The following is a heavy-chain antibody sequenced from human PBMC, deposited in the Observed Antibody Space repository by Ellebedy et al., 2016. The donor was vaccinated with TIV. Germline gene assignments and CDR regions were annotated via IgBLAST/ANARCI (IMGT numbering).Heavy chain of an antibody. V-gene: IGHV4-38-2*02. CDR3: ARTDLRYGMDV. Sequence: GSLRLXCTVSGYSIRSGYYWGWIRQPPGKGLDWIGNVYHSGSSYYNPSLRSRVTLSLDTSKNHLSLRLTSVTAADTAVYYCARTDLRYGMDVWGQGTTVTVS. CDR2: VYHSGSS. J-gene: IGHJ6*02. D-gene: IGHD3/OR15-3a*01. CDR1: GYSIRSGYY.